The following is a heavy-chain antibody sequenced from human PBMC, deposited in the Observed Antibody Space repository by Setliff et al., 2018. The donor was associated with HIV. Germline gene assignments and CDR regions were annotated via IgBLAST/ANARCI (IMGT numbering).Heavy chain of an antibody. J-gene: IGHJ4*02. D-gene: IGHD4-4*01. Sequence: SETLSLTCTVSGGSISSSSYYWGWIRQPPGKGLEWIGSFYYSGNTYYNPSLKSRVTISVDSSRNQFSLKLNSVTAADTAVYYCAREPDSIPYDYWGQGTLVTVSS. CDR1: GGSISSSSYY. V-gene: IGHV4-39*07. CDR2: FYYSGNT. CDR3: AREPDSIPYDY.